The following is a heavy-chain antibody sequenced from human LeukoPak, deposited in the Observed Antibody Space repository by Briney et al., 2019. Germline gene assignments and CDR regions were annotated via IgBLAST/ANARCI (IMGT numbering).Heavy chain of an antibody. CDR3: ARLSYDSSGYLDAFDI. J-gene: IGHJ3*02. CDR1: GYSFTSYW. V-gene: IGHV5-51*01. D-gene: IGHD3-22*01. Sequence: ASVKVSCKGSGYSFTSYWIGWVRQMPGKGLEWMGIIYPGDSDTRYSPSFQGQVTISADKSISTAYLQWSSLKASDTAMYYCARLSYDSSGYLDAFDIWGQGTMVTVSS. CDR2: IYPGDSDT.